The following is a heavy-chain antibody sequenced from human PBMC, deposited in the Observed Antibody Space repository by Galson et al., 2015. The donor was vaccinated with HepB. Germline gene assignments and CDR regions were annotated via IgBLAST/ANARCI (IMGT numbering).Heavy chain of an antibody. D-gene: IGHD5-12*01. J-gene: IGHJ3*02. CDR3: AKTTGVATIDAFDI. CDR1: GFTFSNYW. CDR2: IKQDGSEK. Sequence: SLRLSCAASGFTFSNYWMSWVRQAPEKGLEWVANIKQDGSEKYYVDSVKGRFTISRDNAKNSFYLQMNSLRAEDTAVYYCAKTTGVATIDAFDIWGQGTMVTVSS. V-gene: IGHV3-7*01.